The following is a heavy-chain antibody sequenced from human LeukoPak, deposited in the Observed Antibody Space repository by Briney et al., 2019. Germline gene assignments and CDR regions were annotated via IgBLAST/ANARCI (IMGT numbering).Heavy chain of an antibody. V-gene: IGHV3-11*04. CDR1: GFTFSDYY. Sequence: PGGSLRLSCAASGFTFSDYYMSWIRQAPGKGLEWVSYISSSGSTIYYADSVKGRFTISRDNAKNSLYLQMNSLRAEDTAVYYCARRPVVIAIQYYYYYMDVWGKGTTVTVSS. J-gene: IGHJ6*03. D-gene: IGHD2-21*01. CDR3: ARRPVVIAIQYYYYYMDV. CDR2: ISSSGSTI.